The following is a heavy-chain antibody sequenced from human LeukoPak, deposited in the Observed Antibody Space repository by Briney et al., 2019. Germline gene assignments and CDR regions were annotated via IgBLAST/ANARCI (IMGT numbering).Heavy chain of an antibody. Sequence: ASVKVSCKASGYTFTSYGISWVRQAPGQGLEWMGWISAYNGNTNYAQKFQGRVTMTTDTSTSTAYMELRSLRSDDTAVYYCAREDCSGGSCYHDYWGQGTLVTVSS. V-gene: IGHV1-18*01. J-gene: IGHJ4*02. CDR1: GYTFTSYG. CDR3: AREDCSGGSCYHDY. D-gene: IGHD2-15*01. CDR2: ISAYNGNT.